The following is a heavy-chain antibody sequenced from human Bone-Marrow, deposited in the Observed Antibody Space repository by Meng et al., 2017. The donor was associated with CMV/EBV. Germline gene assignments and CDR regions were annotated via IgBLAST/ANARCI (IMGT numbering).Heavy chain of an antibody. CDR3: ASTPIGYCSSTSFSYYYYYYGMDV. J-gene: IGHJ6*02. CDR2: INPNSGGT. V-gene: IGHV1-2*02. CDR1: GYTFTGYY. D-gene: IGHD2-2*01. Sequence: ASVKVSCKASGYTFTGYYMHWVRQAPGQGLEWMGWINPNSGGTNYAQKFQGRVTMTRDTSISTAYMELSRLRSDDTAVYYCASTPIGYCSSTSFSYYYYYYGMDVWGQGTTVPSP.